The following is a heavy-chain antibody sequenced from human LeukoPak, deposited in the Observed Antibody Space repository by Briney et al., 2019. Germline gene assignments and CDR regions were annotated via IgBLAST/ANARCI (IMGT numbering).Heavy chain of an antibody. D-gene: IGHD3-9*01. CDR1: GFIFSNYA. Sequence: GGSLRLSCAASGFIFSNYAMSWVRQAPGKGLEWVSAIVGRGSSTYYADSVKGRFHISRDNSKNTLYLQLNRLRAEDTAVYYCAKWGDYDILTGYYDSDYWGQGTLVTVSS. V-gene: IGHV3-23*01. CDR3: AKWGDYDILTGYYDSDY. CDR2: IVGRGSST. J-gene: IGHJ4*02.